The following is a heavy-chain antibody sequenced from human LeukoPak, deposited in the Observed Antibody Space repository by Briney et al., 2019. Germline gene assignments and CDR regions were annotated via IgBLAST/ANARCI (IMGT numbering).Heavy chain of an antibody. Sequence: GGSLRLSSAASGFTFSSYAMSWVRQAPGKGLEWVSAISGSGGSTYYADSVKGWFTISRDNSKNTLYLQMNSLRAEDTAVYYCAKGPHVARWSGYDYWGDFDYWGQGTLVTVSS. V-gene: IGHV3-23*01. CDR1: GFTFSSYA. CDR2: ISGSGGST. D-gene: IGHD5-12*01. CDR3: AKGPHVARWSGYDYWGDFDY. J-gene: IGHJ4*02.